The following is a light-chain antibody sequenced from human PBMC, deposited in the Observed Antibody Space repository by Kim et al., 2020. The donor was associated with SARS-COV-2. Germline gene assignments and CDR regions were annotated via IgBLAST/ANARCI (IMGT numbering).Light chain of an antibody. Sequence: GQSYTISRTGTSSDVGGFNHVSWYQQHPGKAPQLMIYEVTKRPSGVSNRFSGSKSGNTASLTISGLQTEDEADYYCTSQTSSGTWVFGGGTQLTVL. CDR1: SSDVGGFNH. CDR3: TSQTSSGTWV. J-gene: IGLJ3*02. V-gene: IGLV2-14*03. CDR2: EVT.